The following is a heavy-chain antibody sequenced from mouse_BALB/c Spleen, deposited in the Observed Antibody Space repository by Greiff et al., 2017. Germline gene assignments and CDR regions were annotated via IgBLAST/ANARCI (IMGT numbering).Heavy chain of an antibody. CDR1: GFTFSSYG. V-gene: IGHV5-6-5*01. CDR3: ARVSDVWSMDY. D-gene: IGHD2-10*02. Sequence: EENVVESGGDLVKPGGSLKLSCAASGFTFSSYGMSWVRQTPDKRLEWVATISSGGSTYYPDSVKGRFTISRDNARNILYLQMSSLRSEDTAMYYCARVSDVWSMDYWGQGTSVTVSS. J-gene: IGHJ4*01. CDR2: ISSGGST.